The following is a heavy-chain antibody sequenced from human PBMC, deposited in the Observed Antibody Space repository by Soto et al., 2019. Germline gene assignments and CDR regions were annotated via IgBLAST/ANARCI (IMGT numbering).Heavy chain of an antibody. V-gene: IGHV3-30*18. CDR2: ISDDGRNT. D-gene: IGHD4-17*01. J-gene: IGHJ6*02. CDR1: GFRFSSYG. Sequence: QAQLVESGGGVVQPGRSLRLSCEVSGFRFSSYGVHWVRQAPGKGLEWVALISDDGRNTFYPDSVKGRFSISRDNSKNTVYMQRNSLKAEDTAVYYCAKDPRGNGDVTHYYNGMDVWGQGTTVTVSS. CDR3: AKDPRGNGDVTHYYNGMDV.